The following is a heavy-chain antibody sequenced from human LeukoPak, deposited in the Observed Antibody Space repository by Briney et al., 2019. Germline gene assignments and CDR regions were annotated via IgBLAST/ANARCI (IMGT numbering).Heavy chain of an antibody. Sequence: AGGSLRLSCAASGFTFSSYGMHWVRQAPGKGLEWVAFIRYDGSNKYYADSVKGRFTISRDNSKNTLYLQMNSLRAEDTAVYYCAKDLSGFYEVTSYCSSTSCSPLPLGPWGQGTLVTVSS. CDR2: IRYDGSNK. J-gene: IGHJ5*02. CDR3: AKDLSGFYEVTSYCSSTSCSPLPLGP. CDR1: GFTFSSYG. D-gene: IGHD2-2*01. V-gene: IGHV3-30*02.